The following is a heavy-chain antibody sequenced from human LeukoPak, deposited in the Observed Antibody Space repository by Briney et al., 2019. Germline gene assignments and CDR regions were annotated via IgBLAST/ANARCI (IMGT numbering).Heavy chain of an antibody. J-gene: IGHJ1*01. CDR3: ARDRYSSSTAEYFQH. Sequence: GGSLRLSCAASGFTVSSNYMSWVRQAPGKGLEWVSVIYSGGSTYYADSVKGRFTISRDNSKNTLYLQMNSLRAKDTAVYYCARDRYSSSTAEYFQHWGQGTLVTVSS. D-gene: IGHD6-6*01. V-gene: IGHV3-53*01. CDR1: GFTVSSNY. CDR2: IYSGGST.